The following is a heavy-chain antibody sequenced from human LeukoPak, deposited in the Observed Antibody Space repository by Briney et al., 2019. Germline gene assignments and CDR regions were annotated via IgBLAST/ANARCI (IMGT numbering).Heavy chain of an antibody. CDR3: ARASSSAYNWFDP. CDR1: SGSISSYH. J-gene: IGHJ5*02. V-gene: IGHV4-4*07. CDR2: IYSSGST. Sequence: SETLSLTCTVSSGSISSYHWSWIRQPAGKGLEWIGRIYSSGSTNYNPSLKSRVTMSVDTSKNQFSLKLSSVTAGDTAVYYCARASSSAYNWFDPWGQGTLVTVSS. D-gene: IGHD6-19*01.